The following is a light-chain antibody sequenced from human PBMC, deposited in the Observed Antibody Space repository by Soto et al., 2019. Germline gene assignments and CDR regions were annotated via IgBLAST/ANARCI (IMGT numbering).Light chain of an antibody. J-gene: IGKJ1*01. CDR2: GAS. V-gene: IGKV3-20*01. CDR1: QTVSSNY. Sequence: VVLSKSPGTLSLTQGEGATLSCWASQTVSSNYLAWYQQRPGQAPRLIIYGASSRATGIPDRFSGSGSGTDFTLTISRLEPEDFAVYYCQQYGSSPRTFGQGTMVDIK. CDR3: QQYGSSPRT.